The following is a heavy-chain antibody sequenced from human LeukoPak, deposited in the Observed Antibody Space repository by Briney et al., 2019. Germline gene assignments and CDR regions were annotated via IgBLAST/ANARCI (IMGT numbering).Heavy chain of an antibody. D-gene: IGHD5-18*01. Sequence: SQTLSLTCTVSGGSISSGSYYRSWIRQPAGKGLEWIGRIYTSGSTNYNPSLKSRVTISVDTSKNQFSLKLSSVTAADTAVYYCARDRGGMDTAMVSSYWGQGTLVTVSS. CDR1: GGSISSGSYY. CDR2: IYTSGST. J-gene: IGHJ4*02. V-gene: IGHV4-61*02. CDR3: ARDRGGMDTAMVSSY.